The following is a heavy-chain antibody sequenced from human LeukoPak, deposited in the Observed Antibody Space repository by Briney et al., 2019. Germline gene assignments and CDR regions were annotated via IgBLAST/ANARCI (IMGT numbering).Heavy chain of an antibody. V-gene: IGHV4-34*01. Sequence: SETLSLTCAVYGGSFSGYYWSWIRQPPGKGLEWIGEINHSGSTNYNPSLKSRVTISVDTSKNQFSLKLSSVTAADTAVYYCARGSRLWSGYYTLYNWFDPWGQGTLVTVSS. J-gene: IGHJ5*02. CDR3: ARGSRLWSGYYTLYNWFDP. CDR2: INHSGST. CDR1: GGSFSGYY. D-gene: IGHD3-3*01.